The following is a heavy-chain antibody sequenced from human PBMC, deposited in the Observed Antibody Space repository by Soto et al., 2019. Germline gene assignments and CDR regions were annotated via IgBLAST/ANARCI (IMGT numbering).Heavy chain of an antibody. Sequence: SETLSLTCTVSGGSTNNYYWTWIRQPPGRGMEWIGYMYFFGTYNYNPSLKSRVTMSVDTSRNRFSLQLTSVIAADTAVYFCARGNYYLDFWGQGTLVTVSS. V-gene: IGHV4-59*01. CDR2: MYFFGTY. CDR1: GGSTNNYY. CDR3: ARGNYYLDF. J-gene: IGHJ4*02.